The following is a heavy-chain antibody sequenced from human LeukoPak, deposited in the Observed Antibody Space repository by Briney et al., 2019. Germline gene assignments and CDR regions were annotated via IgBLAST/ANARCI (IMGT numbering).Heavy chain of an antibody. CDR2: ISSSGSTI. Sequence: GGSLRLSCAASGFTFSDYYMSCIRQAPGKGLEWVSYISSSGSTIYYADSVKGRFTISRDNAKNSLYLQMNSLRAEDTAVYYCARDPYYDFWSGLPPYFDYWGQGTLVTVSS. CDR3: ARDPYYDFWSGLPPYFDY. CDR1: GFTFSDYY. D-gene: IGHD3-3*01. V-gene: IGHV3-11*04. J-gene: IGHJ4*02.